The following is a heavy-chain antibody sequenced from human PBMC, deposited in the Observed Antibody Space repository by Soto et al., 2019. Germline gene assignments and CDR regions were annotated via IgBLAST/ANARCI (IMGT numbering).Heavy chain of an antibody. CDR3: ARERRDGYKHYFDY. CDR1: GGSISSYY. J-gene: IGHJ4*02. V-gene: IGHV4-59*01. CDR2: IYYSGST. D-gene: IGHD5-12*01. Sequence: QVQLQESGPGLVKPSETLSLMCTVSGGSISSYYWSWIRQPPGKGLEWIGYIYYSGSTNYNPSLKSRVTISADTSNNQFSLKLSSVTAAATAVYYCARERRDGYKHYFDYWGQGTLVTVSS.